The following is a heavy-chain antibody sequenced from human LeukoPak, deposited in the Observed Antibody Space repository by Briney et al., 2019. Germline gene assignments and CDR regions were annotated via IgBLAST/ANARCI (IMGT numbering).Heavy chain of an antibody. V-gene: IGHV1-69*13. D-gene: IGHD6-6*01. CDR2: IIPIFGTA. Sequence: GASVKVSCKASGGTFSSYAISWVRQAPGQGLEWMGGIIPIFGTANYAQKFQGRVTITADESTSTTYMELSSLRSEDTAVYYCASARIAARPGVWDYYYMDVWGKGTTVTVSS. CDR3: ASARIAARPGVWDYYYMDV. CDR1: GGTFSSYA. J-gene: IGHJ6*03.